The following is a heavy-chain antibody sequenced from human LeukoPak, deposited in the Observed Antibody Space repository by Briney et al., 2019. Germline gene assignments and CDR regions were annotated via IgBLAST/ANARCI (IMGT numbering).Heavy chain of an antibody. D-gene: IGHD4-23*01. CDR2: ISSRSSTI. Sequence: PGGSLRLSCAASGFTFSSYSMNWVRQAPGKGLEWVSYISSRSSTIRYADSVKGRFTVSRDNAKNSLYLQMNSLRAEDTAVYYCARDPYDGNPLWGQGTLVTVSS. V-gene: IGHV3-48*04. J-gene: IGHJ4*02. CDR1: GFTFSSYS. CDR3: ARDPYDGNPL.